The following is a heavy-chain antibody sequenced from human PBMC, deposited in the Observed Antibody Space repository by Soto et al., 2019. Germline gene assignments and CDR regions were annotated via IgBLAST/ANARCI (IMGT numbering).Heavy chain of an antibody. Sequence: SETLSLTCTVSGGSISSGGYYWSWIRQHPGTGLEWIGHISYSGSTYYNTSLRSRVTISVDTSRNQFSLYLQMNSLRAEDTALYYCARSGTSGYPYFQHWGQGTLVTVSS. V-gene: IGHV4-31*03. CDR2: ISYSGST. J-gene: IGHJ1*01. D-gene: IGHD3-22*01. CDR3: ARSGTSGYPYFQH. CDR1: GGSISSGGYY.